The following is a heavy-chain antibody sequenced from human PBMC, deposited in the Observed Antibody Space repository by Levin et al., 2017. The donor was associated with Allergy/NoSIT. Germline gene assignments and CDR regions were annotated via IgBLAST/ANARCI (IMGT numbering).Heavy chain of an antibody. CDR1: GYTFTSYS. CDR2: ISAYNDNA. Sequence: GESLKISCKASGYTFTSYSISWVRQAPGQGLEWMGWISAYNDNANYAQKLRGRVTMTTDTFTSTAYMDLRSLRSDDTAVYYCARGPEEFDYWGQGTLVTVSS. CDR3: ARGPEEFDY. V-gene: IGHV1-18*01. J-gene: IGHJ4*02.